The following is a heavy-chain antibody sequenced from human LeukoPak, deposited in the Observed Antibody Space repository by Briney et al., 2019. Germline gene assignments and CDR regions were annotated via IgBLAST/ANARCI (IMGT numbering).Heavy chain of an antibody. Sequence: GGSLRLSCAASGFTFSSYGMNWVRQAPGQGLEWVAFISYDGNDKDYADSVKGRFTISRDNSKNTLYVQMNSLRAEDTAMYYCAKSKTYGDFGYFDYWGQGILVTVSS. V-gene: IGHV3-30*18. D-gene: IGHD4-17*01. CDR1: GFTFSSYG. CDR2: ISYDGNDK. CDR3: AKSKTYGDFGYFDY. J-gene: IGHJ4*02.